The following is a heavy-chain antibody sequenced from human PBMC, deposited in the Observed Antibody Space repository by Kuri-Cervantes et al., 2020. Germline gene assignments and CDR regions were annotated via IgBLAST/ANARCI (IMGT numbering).Heavy chain of an antibody. D-gene: IGHD6-13*01. CDR1: GFTFSRYV. J-gene: IGHJ3*02. Sequence: GGSLRLSCAASGFTFSRYVMHWVRQAPGKGLEWVGGILYDGTKKFYTDSVRGRFTISRDNSKNTLFLQMNSLRTEDTAVYYCARDAVAAAGSAFDIWGQGTMVTVSS. CDR3: ARDAVAAAGSAFDI. CDR2: ILYDGTKK. V-gene: IGHV3-30*03.